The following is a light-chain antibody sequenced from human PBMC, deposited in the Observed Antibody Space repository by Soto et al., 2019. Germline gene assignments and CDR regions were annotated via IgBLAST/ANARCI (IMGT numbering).Light chain of an antibody. J-gene: IGLJ2*01. Sequence: QSVLTQAPSVSAAPGQEVTISCSGSSSNIGNNYVSRYQQLPGTDPKLLLYDNNKRPSGIPDGVSGSTSGTSGTLDITGLQTGDEADYYCATWDGSLPGEVFGGGTKLTVL. CDR2: DNN. CDR3: ATWDGSLPGEV. V-gene: IGLV1-51*01. CDR1: SSNIGNNY.